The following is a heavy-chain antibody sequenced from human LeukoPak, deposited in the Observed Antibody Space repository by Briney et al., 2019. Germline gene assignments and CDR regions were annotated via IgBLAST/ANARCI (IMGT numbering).Heavy chain of an antibody. V-gene: IGHV2-70*04. J-gene: IGHJ4*02. CDR1: GFSLTTSGVG. CDR2: IDWDDDK. Sequence: SGPTLVNPTQTLTLTCTFSGFSLTTSGVGVGWIRQPPGKALEWLARIDWDDDKFYSTSLKTRLTISKDTSKNQVVLTMTNMDPVDTATYYCARTYNSGSLFDYWGQGTLVTVSS. CDR3: ARTYNSGSLFDY. D-gene: IGHD1-26*01.